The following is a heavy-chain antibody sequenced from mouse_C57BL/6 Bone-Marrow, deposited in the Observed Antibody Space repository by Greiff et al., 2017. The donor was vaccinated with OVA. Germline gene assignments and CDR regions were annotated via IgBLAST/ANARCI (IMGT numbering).Heavy chain of an antibody. CDR3: ARRGWLLSAWFAY. V-gene: IGHV1-81*01. Sequence: QVQLQQSGAELARPGASVKLSCKASGYTFTSYGISWVKQRTGQGLEWIGEIYPRSGNTYYNEKFKGKATLTADKSSRTAYMELRSLTSEDSAVDFCARRGWLLSAWFAYWGQGTLVTVSA. CDR1: GYTFTSYG. D-gene: IGHD2-3*01. J-gene: IGHJ3*01. CDR2: IYPRSGNT.